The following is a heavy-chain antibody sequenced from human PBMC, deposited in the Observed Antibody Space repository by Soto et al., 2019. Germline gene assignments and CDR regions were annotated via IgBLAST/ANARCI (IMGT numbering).Heavy chain of an antibody. V-gene: IGHV4-59*01. Sequence: KPSETLSLTCTVSGGSISSDFWSWIRQPPGKGLEWIGYMYYSGSTNYNPSLKSRVTISVDTSKNQFSLKLSSVTAADTAVYYCAGTPGAYGDYYFDYWGQGTLVTSPQ. CDR1: GGSISSDF. D-gene: IGHD4-17*01. CDR3: AGTPGAYGDYYFDY. J-gene: IGHJ4*02. CDR2: MYYSGST.